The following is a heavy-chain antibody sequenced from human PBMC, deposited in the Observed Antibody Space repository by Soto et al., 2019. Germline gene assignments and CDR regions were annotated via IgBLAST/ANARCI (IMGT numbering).Heavy chain of an antibody. CDR2: INPNSGGT. D-gene: IGHD3-10*02. CDR3: ARDATCSLHFRDYYYYTDV. CDR1: GYTFTGYY. V-gene: IGHV1-2*04. Sequence: ASVKVSCKASGYTFTGYYMHWVRQAPGQGLEWMGWINPNSGGTNYAQKFQGWVTMTRDTSISTAYMELSRLRSDDTAAYYCARDATCSLHFRDYYYYTDVWGKATSVTRSS. J-gene: IGHJ6*03.